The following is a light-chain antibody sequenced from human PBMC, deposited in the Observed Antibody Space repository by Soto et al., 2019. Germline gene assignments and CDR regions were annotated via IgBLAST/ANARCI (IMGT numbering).Light chain of an antibody. CDR3: QQSYSAPSIT. Sequence: DLPMTQSPSSLSASVGDRVTITCRASQSISGYLNWYQQKPGKAPELLIYTASSLHSGVPSRFSGGGSGTDYTLTISSLQPEDFATYYCQQSYSAPSITFCQGTRLQIK. CDR2: TAS. J-gene: IGKJ5*01. CDR1: QSISGY. V-gene: IGKV1-39*01.